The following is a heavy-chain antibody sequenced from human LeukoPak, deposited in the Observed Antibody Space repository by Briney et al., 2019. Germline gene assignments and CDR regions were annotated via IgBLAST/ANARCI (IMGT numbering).Heavy chain of an antibody. J-gene: IGHJ6*02. D-gene: IGHD6-13*01. CDR2: TYYRSQWYN. Sequence: SQTLSLTCAISGDSVSTNSAAWNWIRQSPSRGLEWLGRTYYRSQWYNDYALSVKSLVSINPDTSKNQFSLQLNSVTPEDTAVYYCARTYSSTWDGSDFYYGMDVWGQGTTVTVSS. V-gene: IGHV6-1*01. CDR3: ARTYSSTWDGSDFYYGMDV. CDR1: GDSVSTNSAA.